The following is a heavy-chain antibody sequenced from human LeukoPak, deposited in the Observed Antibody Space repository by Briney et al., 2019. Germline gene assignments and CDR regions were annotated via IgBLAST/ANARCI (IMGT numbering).Heavy chain of an antibody. D-gene: IGHD3-10*01. V-gene: IGHV3-64*01. CDR2: ISSNGGST. Sequence: GGSLRLSCAASGFTFSSYAMHWVRQTPGKGLECVSAISSNGGSTYYANSVKGRFTISRDNSKNTLYLQMGNLRAEDMAVYYCARAPTYYYGSGSYYVDYWGQGTLATVSS. CDR1: GFTFSSYA. CDR3: ARAPTYYYGSGSYYVDY. J-gene: IGHJ4*02.